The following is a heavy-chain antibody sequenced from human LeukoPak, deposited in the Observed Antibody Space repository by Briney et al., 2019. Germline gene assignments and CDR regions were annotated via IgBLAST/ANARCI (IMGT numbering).Heavy chain of an antibody. J-gene: IGHJ4*02. CDR3: AQDRDCSSTSCYVPFDS. D-gene: IGHD2-2*01. CDR2: ISGSGRTT. CDR1: GFTFSAYA. Sequence: PGGSLRLSCEASGFTFSAYAMTWVRQAPGKGLEGVSGISGSGRTTNYADSVKGRFTISRDNSKNTLFLQMNNLRAEDTAVYYCAQDRDCSSTSCYVPFDSWGQGTLVTVSS. V-gene: IGHV3-23*01.